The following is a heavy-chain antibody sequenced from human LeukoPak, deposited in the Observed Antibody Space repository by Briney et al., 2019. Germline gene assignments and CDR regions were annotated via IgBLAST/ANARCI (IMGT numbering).Heavy chain of an antibody. CDR2: TYYRSKWFH. CDR1: GDSVSSTTAA. Sequence: SQTLSLTCAISGDSVSSTTAAWNWIRQSPSRGLEWLGRTYYRSKWFHDYAASMRSRITISPDTSKNQFSLQLNSVTPEDTAFYYCARDTPGPEYYYGMDVWGQGTTVTVSS. J-gene: IGHJ6*02. D-gene: IGHD1-14*01. V-gene: IGHV6-1*01. CDR3: ARDTPGPEYYYGMDV.